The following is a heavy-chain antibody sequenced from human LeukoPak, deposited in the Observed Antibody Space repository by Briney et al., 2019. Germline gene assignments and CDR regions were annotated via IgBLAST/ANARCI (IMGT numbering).Heavy chain of an antibody. J-gene: IGHJ5*02. D-gene: IGHD6-13*01. Sequence: SETLSLTYTVSGASISTYYWSWIRQPPGKGLEWIGYIYYIGRTSYNPSLKSRVTMSVDTSKNQFSLKVTSVTAADTAVYYCARDGQQLETWGQGTLVTVSS. CDR1: GASISTYY. CDR2: IYYIGRT. V-gene: IGHV4-59*01. CDR3: ARDGQQLET.